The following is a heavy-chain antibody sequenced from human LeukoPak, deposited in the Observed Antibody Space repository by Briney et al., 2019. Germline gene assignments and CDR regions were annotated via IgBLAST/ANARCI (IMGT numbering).Heavy chain of an antibody. D-gene: IGHD3-10*01. J-gene: IGHJ4*02. CDR1: GFTFSSYW. CDR3: ARALYGSGNYYYPGDY. CDR2: INSDGSST. V-gene: IGHV3-74*01. Sequence: GGSLRLSCAAPGFTFSSYWMHWVRQAPGKGLVWVSRINSDGSSTTYADSVKGRFTISRDNAKNTLYLQMNSLRAEDTAMYYCARALYGSGNYYYPGDYWGQGTLVTVSS.